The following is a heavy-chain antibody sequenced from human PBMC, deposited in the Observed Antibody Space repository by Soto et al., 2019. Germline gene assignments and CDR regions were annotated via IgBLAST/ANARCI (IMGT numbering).Heavy chain of an antibody. V-gene: IGHV1-69*13. J-gene: IGHJ6*01. D-gene: IGHD6-6*01. CDR1: GGTFSSYA. CDR2: IIPIFGTA. CDR3: ARAPSIAARSHRRGPNWSYYGMDV. Sequence: GASVKVSCKASGGTFSSYAISSVRQAPGQGLEWMGGIIPIFGTANYAQKFQGRVTITADESMSTAYMELSSLRSEDTAVYYCARAPSIAARSHRRGPNWSYYGMDVWGQGTTVPVSS.